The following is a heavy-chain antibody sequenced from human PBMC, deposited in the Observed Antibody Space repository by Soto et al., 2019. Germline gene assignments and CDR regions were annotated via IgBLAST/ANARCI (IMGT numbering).Heavy chain of an antibody. CDR2: MHPNSGNT. CDR3: AREPPGAHCYGDY. J-gene: IGHJ4*02. V-gene: IGHV1-8*01. CDR1: GYTSTSYD. Sequence: QVQLVQSGAEVKKPGASVKVSCKASGYTSTSYDITWVRQAAGQGLEWMGRMHPNSGNTGYSPKFQGRFTMTRATSKTTAYMQLSSLRSEDTAGYYCAREPPGAHCYGDYWCQGTLVTVSS. D-gene: IGHD2-21*01.